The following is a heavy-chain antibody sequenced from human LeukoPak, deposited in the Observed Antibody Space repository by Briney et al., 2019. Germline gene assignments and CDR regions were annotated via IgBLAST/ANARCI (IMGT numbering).Heavy chain of an antibody. D-gene: IGHD1-26*01. CDR2: INPNSGGT. J-gene: IGHJ4*02. CDR1: GYAFTGYY. V-gene: IGHV1-2*02. Sequence: GASVKVSCKASGYAFTGYYMHWVRQAPGQRLEWMGWINPNSGGTNYAQKCQGRATMTRDTSISTAYMELSRLRSDDTAVDYCARDTSKAVSASDYWGQGTLVTVSS. CDR3: ARDTSKAVSASDY.